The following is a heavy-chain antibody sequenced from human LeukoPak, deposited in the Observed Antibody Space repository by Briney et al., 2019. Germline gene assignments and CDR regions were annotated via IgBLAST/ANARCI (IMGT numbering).Heavy chain of an antibody. CDR2: IWYDGSNK. V-gene: IGHV3-33*01. Sequence: PGRSLRLSCAASGFTFSSYGMHWVRQAPGKGLEWVAVIWYDGSNKYYADSVKGRFTISRDNSKNTLYLQMNSLRAEDTAVYYCARDRLYCSSTSCYTPPFDYWGQGTLVTVSS. J-gene: IGHJ4*02. D-gene: IGHD2-2*02. CDR1: GFTFSSYG. CDR3: ARDRLYCSSTSCYTPPFDY.